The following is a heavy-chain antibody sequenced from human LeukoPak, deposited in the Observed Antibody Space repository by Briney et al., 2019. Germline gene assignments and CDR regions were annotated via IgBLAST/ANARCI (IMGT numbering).Heavy chain of an antibody. CDR2: ISSSSTYI. V-gene: IGHV3-21*01. Sequence: GGSLRLSCAVSELTSRDYFVNWVRQAPGKGLEWVSSISSSSTYIYYAESVKGRFTISRDNAKNSVYLQMNSLRVDDTAVYYCARVVVGATRYFDYWGQGTLVTVSS. CDR1: ELTSRDYF. D-gene: IGHD1-26*01. J-gene: IGHJ4*02. CDR3: ARVVVGATRYFDY.